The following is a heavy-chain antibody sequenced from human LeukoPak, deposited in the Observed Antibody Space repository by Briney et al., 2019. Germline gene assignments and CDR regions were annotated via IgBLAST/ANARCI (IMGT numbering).Heavy chain of an antibody. V-gene: IGHV3-30*18. CDR2: ISYDGSNK. D-gene: IGHD5-18*01. CDR1: GFTFSSYG. CDR3: AKENYRGYSYGSGDY. J-gene: IGHJ4*02. Sequence: GGSLRLSCAASGFTFSSYGMHWVRQAPGKGLEWVAVISYDGSNKYYADSVKGRFTISRDNSKNTLYLQMNTLRVEDTAVYYCAKENYRGYSYGSGDYWGQGTLVTVSS.